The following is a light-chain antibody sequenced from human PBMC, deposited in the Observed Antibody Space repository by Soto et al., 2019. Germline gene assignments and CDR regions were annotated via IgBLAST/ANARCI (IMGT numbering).Light chain of an antibody. Sequence: EIVLTQSPGTLSLSPGERATLSCRARQSVSSSYLAWYQQKPGQAPRLLIYGASSRATGIPDRFSGSGSGTDFTLTISRLEPEDFAVYYCQQYGNSPQTFGQGTKVEIK. V-gene: IGKV3-20*01. CDR2: GAS. CDR3: QQYGNSPQT. CDR1: QSVSSSY. J-gene: IGKJ1*01.